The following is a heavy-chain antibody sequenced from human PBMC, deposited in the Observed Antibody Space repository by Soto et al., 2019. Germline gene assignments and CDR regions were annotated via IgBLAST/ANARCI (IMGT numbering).Heavy chain of an antibody. CDR1: GFTFCTYN. V-gene: IGHV3-30*18. D-gene: IGHD6-13*01. CDR3: AKDKGITAQKYYFDY. J-gene: IGHJ4*02. Sequence: GGSLRPSCAASGFTFCTYNMHWVRQAPGKGLEWVAFISNDGGNKYYADSVKGRFTISRDNSKNTLYLQMNSLRTEDTAVYYCAKDKGITAQKYYFDYWGQGTLVTVSS. CDR2: ISNDGGNK.